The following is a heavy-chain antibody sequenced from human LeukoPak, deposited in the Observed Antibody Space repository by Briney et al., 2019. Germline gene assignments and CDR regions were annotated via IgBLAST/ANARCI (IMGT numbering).Heavy chain of an antibody. J-gene: IGHJ4*02. D-gene: IGHD3-16*02. Sequence: SETLSLTCTVSGGSISSYYWSWIRQPPGGGREGIGYIYYRGSTNFNRFLKGRVTLSVDTSKNQFPLKMGHVAAGGTAGYYCWRDSPPGYDYVWGSYRYVGGVYFDYWGQGTLVTVSS. CDR3: WRDSPPGYDYVWGSYRYVGGVYFDY. CDR2: IYYRGST. CDR1: GGSISSYY. V-gene: IGHV4-59*12.